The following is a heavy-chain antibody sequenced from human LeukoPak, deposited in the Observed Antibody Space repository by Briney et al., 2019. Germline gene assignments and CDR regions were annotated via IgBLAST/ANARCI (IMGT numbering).Heavy chain of an antibody. J-gene: IGHJ4*02. CDR1: GVSGFTVSSNY. V-gene: IGHV3-53*01. CDR2: IYSGGRT. Sequence: PPGGSLRLSCATSGVSGFTVSSNYMSWVRQAPGKGLGWVSVIYSGGRTYYADSVKGRFIISRDDSKNTLYLQMNSLRAEDTAVYYCARDLGYYGSGSFDYWGQGTLVTVSP. CDR3: ARDLGYYGSGSFDY. D-gene: IGHD3-10*01.